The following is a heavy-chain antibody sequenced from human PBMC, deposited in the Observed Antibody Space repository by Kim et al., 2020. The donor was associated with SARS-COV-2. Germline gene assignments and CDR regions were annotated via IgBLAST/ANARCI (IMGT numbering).Heavy chain of an antibody. CDR1: GFTFTNHP. D-gene: IGHD6-6*01. V-gene: IGHV3-23*01. Sequence: GGSLRLSCEASGFTFTNHPMTWVRQAPGKGLEWVSLIDGSGGGRYYADSVKGRFTISRDNSKNSLSLQMNSLRVEDTAVYYCARELRADSSSLDSWGQGT. CDR3: ARELRADSSSLDS. J-gene: IGHJ4*02. CDR2: IDGSGGGR.